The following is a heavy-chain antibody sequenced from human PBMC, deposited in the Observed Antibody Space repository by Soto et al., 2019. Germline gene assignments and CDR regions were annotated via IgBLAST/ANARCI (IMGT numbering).Heavy chain of an antibody. CDR3: AREGWDIAAAGTSLFFDY. CDR1: GFTFSSYA. CDR2: ISYDGSNK. Sequence: QVQLVESGGGVVQPGRSLRLSCAASGFTFSSYAMHWVRQAPGKGLEWVAVISYDGSNKYYADAVKGRFTISRDNSKNTLYLQMNSLRAEDTAVYYCAREGWDIAAAGTSLFFDYLGQGTLVTVSS. D-gene: IGHD6-13*01. J-gene: IGHJ4*02. V-gene: IGHV3-30-3*01.